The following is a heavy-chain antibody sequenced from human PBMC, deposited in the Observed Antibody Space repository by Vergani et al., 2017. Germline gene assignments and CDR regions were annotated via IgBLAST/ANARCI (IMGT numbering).Heavy chain of an antibody. D-gene: IGHD5-18*01. J-gene: IGHJ4*02. CDR2: VSGSGGST. CDR3: AKQGYGYFIPLGQIDY. Sequence: EVQLLESGGGLVQPGGSLRLSCAASGFTFNTYAMSWVRQAPGKGLEWVSGVSGSGGSTYYEDSVKGRFTISRDNSKNPLYLQMNSLRAEDTALYYCAKQGYGYFIPLGQIDYWGQGTLVTVSS. CDR1: GFTFNTYA. V-gene: IGHV3-23*01.